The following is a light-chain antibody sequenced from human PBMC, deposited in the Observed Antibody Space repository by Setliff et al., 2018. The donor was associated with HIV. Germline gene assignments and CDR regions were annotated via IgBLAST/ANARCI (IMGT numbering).Light chain of an antibody. CDR3: CSYAGSYTVL. Sequence: QSVLTQPRSVSGSPGQSVTMSCTGTSSDVCGYNYVSWYQQHPGKAPKLMIYDVSKRPSGVPDRFSGSKSGNTAFLTISGLQGEDEADYYCCSYAGSYTVLFGGGTKVTVL. V-gene: IGLV2-11*01. CDR1: SSDVCGYNY. CDR2: DVS. J-gene: IGLJ2*01.